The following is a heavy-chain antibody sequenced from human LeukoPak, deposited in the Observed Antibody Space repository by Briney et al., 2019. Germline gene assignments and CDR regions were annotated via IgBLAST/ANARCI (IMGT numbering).Heavy chain of an antibody. CDR2: ISYDGSNK. CDR1: GFTFSSYA. J-gene: IGHJ4*02. D-gene: IGHD3-9*01. CDR3: ARGGYYDILTGYAVY. V-gene: IGHV3-30-3*01. Sequence: GGSLRLSCAASGFTFSSYAMSWVRQAPGKGLEWAAVISYDGSNKYYADSVKGRFTISRDNSKNTLYLQMNSLRAEDTAVYYCARGGYYDILTGYAVYWGQGTLVTVSS.